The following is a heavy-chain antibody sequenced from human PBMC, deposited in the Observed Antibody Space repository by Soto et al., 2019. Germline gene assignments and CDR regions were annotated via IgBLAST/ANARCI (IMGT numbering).Heavy chain of an antibody. V-gene: IGHV2-5*02. J-gene: IGHJ5*02. Sequence: QITLKESGPTLVKPTQTLTLTCTFSGFSLSTSGVGVGWIRQPPGKALEWLALIYWDDDKRYSPSLKSRLTITKNTPKTRVVLTRPNMPPVDTPTYYCAQRRFDPMVPSGWFDPWGKGTLVTVSS. CDR2: IYWDDDK. CDR1: GFSLSTSGVG. D-gene: IGHD3-10*01. CDR3: AQRRFDPMVPSGWFDP.